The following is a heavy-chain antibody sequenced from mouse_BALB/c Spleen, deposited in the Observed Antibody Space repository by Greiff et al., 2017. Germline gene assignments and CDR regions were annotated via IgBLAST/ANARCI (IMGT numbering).Heavy chain of an antibody. CDR1: GFSLTSYG. CDR3: ARGSSLLCFDY. V-gene: IGHV2-2*02. Sequence: QVQLQQSGPGLVQPSQSLSITCTVSGFSLTSYGVHWVRQSPGKGLEWLGVIWSGGSTDYNAAFISRLSISKDNSKSQVFFKMNSLQANDTAIYYCARGSSLLCFDYWGQGTTLTVSS. J-gene: IGHJ2*01. CDR2: IWSGGST. D-gene: IGHD2-1*01.